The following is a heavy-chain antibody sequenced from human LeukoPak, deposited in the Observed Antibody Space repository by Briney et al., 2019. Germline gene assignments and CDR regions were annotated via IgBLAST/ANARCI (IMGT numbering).Heavy chain of an antibody. D-gene: IGHD2-15*01. J-gene: IGHJ5*02. CDR3: ARDHCSGGSCYPTS. CDR2: INHSGST. Sequence: SETLSLTCAVYGGSFSGYYWSWIRQPPGKGLEWIGEINHSGSTNYNPSLKSRVTMSVDTSKNQFSLKLSSVTAADTAVYYCARDHCSGGSCYPTSWGQGTLVTVSS. V-gene: IGHV4-34*01. CDR1: GGSFSGYY.